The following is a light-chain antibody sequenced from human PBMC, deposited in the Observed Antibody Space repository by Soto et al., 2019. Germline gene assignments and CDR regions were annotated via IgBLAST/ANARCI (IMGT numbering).Light chain of an antibody. V-gene: IGLV3-21*02. CDR2: DDS. CDR3: TSYTSSITYV. J-gene: IGLJ1*01. CDR1: NIGGKS. Sequence: SYELTQPPSVSVAPGQTARITCGGNNIGGKSVHWYQQKPGQAPVLLVHDDSDRPSGIPERISGSNSGNTATLTISGLQPEDEADYYCTSYTSSITYVFGTGTKVTVL.